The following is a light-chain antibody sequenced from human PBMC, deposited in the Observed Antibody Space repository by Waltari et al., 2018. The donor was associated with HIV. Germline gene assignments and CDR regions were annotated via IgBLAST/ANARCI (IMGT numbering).Light chain of an antibody. CDR3: QQSYSTPFT. CDR2: AAS. CDR1: QSISSY. V-gene: IGKV1-39*01. J-gene: IGKJ3*01. Sequence: VGDRVTITCRASQSISSYLNWYQQKPGKAPKLLIYAASSLQSGVPSRFSGSGSGTDFTLTISSLQPEDFATYYCQQSYSTPFTFGPGTKVDIK.